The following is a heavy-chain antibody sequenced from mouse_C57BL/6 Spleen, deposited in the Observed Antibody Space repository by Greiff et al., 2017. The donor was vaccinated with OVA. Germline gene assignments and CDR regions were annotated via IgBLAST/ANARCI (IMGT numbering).Heavy chain of an antibody. CDR2: IDPSDSET. Sequence: QVQLKQPGAELVRPGSSVKLSCKASGYTFTSYWMHWVKQRPIQGLEWIGNIDPSDSETHYNQKFKDKATLTVDKSSSTAYMQLSSLKSEDSAVYYCARSLILRDFDVWGTVTTVTVSS. CDR3: ARSLILRDFDV. J-gene: IGHJ1*03. CDR1: GYTFTSYW. V-gene: IGHV1-52*01. D-gene: IGHD1-1*01.